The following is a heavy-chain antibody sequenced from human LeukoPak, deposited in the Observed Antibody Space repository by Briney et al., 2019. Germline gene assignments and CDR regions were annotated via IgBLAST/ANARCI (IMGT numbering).Heavy chain of an antibody. V-gene: IGHV4-38-2*01. D-gene: IGHD3-3*01. CDR3: ARWDSGEWFHDAFDI. Sequence: PSETLSLTCGVSGYSISSGYYWGWIRQPPGKGLEWIGSIYHSGSTYYNPSLKSRVTISVDTSKYQFSLKLRSVTDSDKALYYCARWDSGEWFHDAFDIWGQGTRVTVSS. CDR1: GYSISSGYY. CDR2: IYHSGST. J-gene: IGHJ3*02.